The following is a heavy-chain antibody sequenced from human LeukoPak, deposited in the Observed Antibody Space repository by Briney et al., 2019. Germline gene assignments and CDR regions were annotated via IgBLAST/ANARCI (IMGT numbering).Heavy chain of an antibody. CDR1: GGSISSGGYS. J-gene: IGHJ5*02. Sequence: PSETLSLTCAVSGGSISSGGYSWSWIRQPPGKGLEWIGYIYYSGSTYYNPSLKSRVTISVDTSKNQFSLKLSPVTAADTAVYYCARVEELLRLFDPWGQGTLVTVSS. V-gene: IGHV4-30-4*07. CDR2: IYYSGST. CDR3: ARVEELLRLFDP. D-gene: IGHD1-7*01.